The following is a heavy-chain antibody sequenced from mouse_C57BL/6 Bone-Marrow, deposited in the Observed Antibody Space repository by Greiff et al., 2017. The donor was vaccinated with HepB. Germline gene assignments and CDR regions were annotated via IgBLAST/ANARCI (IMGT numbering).Heavy chain of an antibody. Sequence: EVKLVESGGGLVQPGGSLKLSCAASGFTFSDYYMYWVRQTPEKRLEWVAYISNGGGSTYYPDTVKGRFTISRDNAKNTLYLQMSRLKSEDTAMYYCARHSPYGHYYYAMDYWGQGTSVTVSS. CDR3: ARHSPYGHYYYAMDY. J-gene: IGHJ4*01. V-gene: IGHV5-12*01. D-gene: IGHD1-1*01. CDR1: GFTFSDYY. CDR2: ISNGGGST.